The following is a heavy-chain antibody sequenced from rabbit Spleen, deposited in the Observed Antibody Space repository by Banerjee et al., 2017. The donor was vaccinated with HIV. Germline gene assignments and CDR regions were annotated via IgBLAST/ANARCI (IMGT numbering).Heavy chain of an antibody. CDR1: GFDFSSTYY. D-gene: IGHD4-2*01. J-gene: IGHJ4*01. CDR3: ARDRYGGGVTLAYNL. Sequence: VESGGGLVKPGASLTLTCKASGFDFSSTYYMCWVRQAPGKGLEWIGCIDAGSDSTHYATWAKGRFTISKTSSTTMTLQMNILTAADTATYFCARDRYGGGVTLAYNLWGQGTLVTVS. CDR2: IDAGSDST. V-gene: IGHV1S40*01.